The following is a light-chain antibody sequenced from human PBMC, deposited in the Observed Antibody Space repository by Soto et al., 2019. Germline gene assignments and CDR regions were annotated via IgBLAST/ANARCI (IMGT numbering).Light chain of an antibody. V-gene: IGKV1-5*01. CDR1: QTINNC. J-gene: IGKJ1*01. Sequence: DIQMTQSPSTLSASVGDTVTITCRASQTINNCLAWYQQKPGKAPKLLISDASSLEPGVPSRFSGNGSGTEFTLSINSLHPDDFATYYCQQCYIYWTFGQGTKVDI. CDR3: QQCYIYWT. CDR2: DAS.